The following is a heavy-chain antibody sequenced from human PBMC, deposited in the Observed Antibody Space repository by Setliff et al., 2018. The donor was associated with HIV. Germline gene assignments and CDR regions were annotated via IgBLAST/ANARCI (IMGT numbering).Heavy chain of an antibody. CDR1: GGFFSGYY. V-gene: IGHV4-34*01. Sequence: KPSETLSLTCAVYGGFFSGYYWSWIRQSPGKGLEWIGEINRSGSTNYNPSLKSRVTISVDTSKKQFSLKLNSVTAADTAVYYCARKGAVWAFDVWGQGTMVTVSS. J-gene: IGHJ3*01. CDR3: ARKGAVWAFDV. CDR2: INRSGST. D-gene: IGHD2-21*01.